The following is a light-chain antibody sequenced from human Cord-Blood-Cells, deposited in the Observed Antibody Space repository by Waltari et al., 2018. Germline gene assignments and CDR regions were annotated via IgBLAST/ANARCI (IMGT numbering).Light chain of an antibody. Sequence: QSALTQPASVSGSPGQSITISCTGTSSDVGGYNYVSWYQQHPGKAPKLMIYDVSNRPSVVSNRFSGSKSGHPASLTSSGLQAEDEADYYCSSYTSSSTRVFGVGTKLTVL. CDR3: SSYTSSSTRV. CDR1: SSDVGGYNY. V-gene: IGLV2-14*01. J-gene: IGLJ3*02. CDR2: DVS.